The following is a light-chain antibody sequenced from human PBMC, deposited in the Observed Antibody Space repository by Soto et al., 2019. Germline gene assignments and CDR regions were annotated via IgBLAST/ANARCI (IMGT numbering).Light chain of an antibody. J-gene: IGKJ3*01. Sequence: DIQMTQSPSSLSASVGDRVTITCRSSQTVSVYLNWYRQEPGKAPKLLIFSASTLQSGVPPRFSGSGSGTDFTLTISNLQPEDFATYYCQQSYSTPFTFGHGTKVDVK. CDR2: SAS. CDR3: QQSYSTPFT. CDR1: QTVSVY. V-gene: IGKV1-39*01.